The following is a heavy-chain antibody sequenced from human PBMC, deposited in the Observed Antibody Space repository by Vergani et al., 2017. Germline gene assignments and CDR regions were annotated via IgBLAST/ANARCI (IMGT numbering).Heavy chain of an antibody. D-gene: IGHD3-10*01. V-gene: IGHV1-46*01. CDR1: GYTFTGYY. CDR2: INPNSGST. Sequence: QVQLVQSGAEVKKPGASVKVSCKASGYTFTGYYMHWVRQAPGQGLEWMGWINPNSGSTSYAQKFQGRVTMTRDTSTSTVYMELSSLRSEDTAVYYCARSGVVGGVFDYWGQGTLVTVSS. CDR3: ARSGVVGGVFDY. J-gene: IGHJ4*02.